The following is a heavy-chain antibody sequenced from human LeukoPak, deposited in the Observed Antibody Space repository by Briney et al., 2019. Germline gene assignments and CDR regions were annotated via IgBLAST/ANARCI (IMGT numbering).Heavy chain of an antibody. V-gene: IGHV4-34*01. CDR1: GGSFSGYY. CDR3: ARDDFRGGYMNALGY. D-gene: IGHD1-26*01. Sequence: SETLSLTCAVYGGSFSGYYWSWIRQPPGKGLEWIGEINHSGSTNYNPSLKSRVTISVDTSKNQFSLKLSSVTAADTAVYYCARDDFRGGYMNALGYWGQGTLVTVSS. CDR2: INHSGST. J-gene: IGHJ4*02.